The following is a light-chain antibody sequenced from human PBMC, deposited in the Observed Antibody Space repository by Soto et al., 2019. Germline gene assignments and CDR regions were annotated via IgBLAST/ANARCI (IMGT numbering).Light chain of an antibody. Sequence: QSALTQPASVSASPGQSITISCTRTSSDVGSYNLVSWYQHHPGKAPKVIIYEGNKRPSGISNRFSGSKSGNTASLTISGLQADDEADYYCSSYTSSSTPVVFGGGTQLTV. CDR1: SSDVGSYNL. J-gene: IGLJ2*01. CDR3: SSYTSSSTPVV. CDR2: EGN. V-gene: IGLV2-14*02.